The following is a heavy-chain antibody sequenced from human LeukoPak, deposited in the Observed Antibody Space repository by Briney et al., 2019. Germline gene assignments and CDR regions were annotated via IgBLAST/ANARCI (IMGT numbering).Heavy chain of an antibody. D-gene: IGHD2-21*01. CDR1: GFTFSSYS. CDR2: ISSSSSYI. V-gene: IGHV3-21*01. Sequence: GGSLRLSCAASGFTFSSYSMNWVRQAPGKGLEWVSSISSSSSYIYYADSVKGRFTISRDNAKNSLYLQMNSLRAEDTAVYYCATEIAEGGPQDYWGQGTLVTVSS. CDR3: ATEIAEGGPQDY. J-gene: IGHJ4*02.